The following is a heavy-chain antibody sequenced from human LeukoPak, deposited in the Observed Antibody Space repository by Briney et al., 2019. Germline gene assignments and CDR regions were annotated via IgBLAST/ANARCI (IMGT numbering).Heavy chain of an antibody. CDR3: ARDLPNDEIFAVVPLFDY. CDR1: GFTFSSYG. D-gene: IGHD3-3*01. V-gene: IGHV3-33*01. CDR2: IWYDGSNK. Sequence: PGGSLRLSCAASGFTFSSYGMHWVRQAPGKGLEWVAVIWYDGSNKYYADSVKGRFTISRDNAKNSLYLQMNGLRAEDTAVYYCARDLPNDEIFAVVPLFDYWGQGTLVTVSS. J-gene: IGHJ4*02.